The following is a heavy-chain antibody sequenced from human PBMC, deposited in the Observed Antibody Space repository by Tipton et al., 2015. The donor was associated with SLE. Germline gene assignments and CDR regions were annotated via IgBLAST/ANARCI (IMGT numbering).Heavy chain of an antibody. J-gene: IGHJ4*02. Sequence: SLRLSCTASGLTFNNYAMSWVRQAPGKGLEWVSTGSHTDYNTYYGDSVKGRFTISRDNSKNTLYLQMNSLRAEDTAVYYCAKVAYCSGGSCYPRYFDYWGQGTLVTVSS. D-gene: IGHD2-15*01. CDR3: AKVAYCSGGSCYPRYFDY. CDR1: GLTFNNYA. V-gene: IGHV3-23*01. CDR2: GSHTDYNT.